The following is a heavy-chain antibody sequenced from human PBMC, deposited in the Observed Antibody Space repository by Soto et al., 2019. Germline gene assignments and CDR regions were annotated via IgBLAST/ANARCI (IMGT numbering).Heavy chain of an antibody. CDR3: ARDGQHDSGGYFSHFDH. CDR1: GCTFSIYA. J-gene: IGHJ4*02. D-gene: IGHD3-22*01. V-gene: IGHV1-69*06. Sequence: GSGTVSGCTFSIYAISWVRQAPEQGLEWMGGISPIFGTANYAQKLQGRVTITADKSPSTAYMELSSMRSEDTAVYYCARDGQHDSGGYFSHFDHWGQGIMVPVSS. CDR2: ISPIFGTA.